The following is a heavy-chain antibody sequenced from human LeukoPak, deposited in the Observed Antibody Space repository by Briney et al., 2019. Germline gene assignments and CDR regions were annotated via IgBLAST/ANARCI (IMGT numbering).Heavy chain of an antibody. CDR3: ARGYYYDSSGYYFDS. CDR2: IGGGSGRT. J-gene: IGHJ4*02. V-gene: IGHV1-3*01. D-gene: IGHD3-22*01. Sequence: ASVKVSCRASGYSFTSHVIHWLRQAPGQSFEWMGWIGGGSGRTNYSQTFQDRVTITRDTSATTSYMEMRSLRYEDTAIFYCARGYYYDSSGYYFDSWGQGTLVTVSS. CDR1: GYSFTSHV.